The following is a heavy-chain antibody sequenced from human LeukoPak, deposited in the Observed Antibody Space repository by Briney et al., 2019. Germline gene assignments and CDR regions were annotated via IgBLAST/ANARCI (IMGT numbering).Heavy chain of an antibody. V-gene: IGHV3-23*01. CDR2: ISGSGGST. CDR1: GFTFSSYA. D-gene: IGHD3-10*01. J-gene: IGHJ4*02. Sequence: PGGSLRLSCAASGFTFSSYAMSWVRQAPGKGLEWVSAISGSGGSTYYADSVKGRFTISRDNSKNTLYLQMNSLRAEDTAVYYCAKDSRGVRFGEYGTFDYWGQGTLVTVSS. CDR3: AKDSRGVRFGEYGTFDY.